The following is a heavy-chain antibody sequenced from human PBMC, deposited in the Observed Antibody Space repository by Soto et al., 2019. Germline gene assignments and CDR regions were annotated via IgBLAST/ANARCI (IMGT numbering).Heavy chain of an antibody. D-gene: IGHD2-15*01. J-gene: IGHJ3*02. CDR1: GFNFSTYG. Sequence: GGSLRLSCAASGFNFSTYGMHWVRQAPGKGLEWVAVISYDGTNKYYADSVKGRFTISRDNSKNTVYLQMNSLRAEDTALYYCAKVLAKTRWSEAFDIWGQGTMVTVSS. CDR3: AKVLAKTRWSEAFDI. V-gene: IGHV3-30*18. CDR2: ISYDGTNK.